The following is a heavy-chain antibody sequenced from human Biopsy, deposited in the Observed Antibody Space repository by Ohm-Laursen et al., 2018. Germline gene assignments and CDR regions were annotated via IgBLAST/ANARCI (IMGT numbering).Heavy chain of an antibody. D-gene: IGHD6-19*01. CDR2: FAPEDGAT. CDR1: GDTLTDLS. CDR3: ATGIRTGWYYFDY. Sequence: ASVKVSCKVSGDTLTDLSVHWLRQAPGEGLEWLGGFAPEDGATFYAHKFQGRVTVTEDTSTDTAYMELNSLRSEDTAVYYCATGIRTGWYYFDYWGQGTLVTVPS. V-gene: IGHV1-24*01. J-gene: IGHJ4*02.